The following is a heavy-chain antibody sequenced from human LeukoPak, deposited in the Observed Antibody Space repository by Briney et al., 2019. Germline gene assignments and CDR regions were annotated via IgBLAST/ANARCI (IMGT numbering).Heavy chain of an antibody. J-gene: IGHJ6*02. CDR3: AKCIAVAGSYGMDV. CDR2: ISGSGGST. V-gene: IGHV3-23*01. Sequence: GGSLRLSCAASGFTFSSYAMSWVRQAPGKGLEGVSAISGSGGSTYYADSVKGRFTISRDNSKNTLYLQMNSLRAEDTAVYYCAKCIAVAGSYGMDVWGQGTTVTVSS. D-gene: IGHD6-19*01. CDR1: GFTFSSYA.